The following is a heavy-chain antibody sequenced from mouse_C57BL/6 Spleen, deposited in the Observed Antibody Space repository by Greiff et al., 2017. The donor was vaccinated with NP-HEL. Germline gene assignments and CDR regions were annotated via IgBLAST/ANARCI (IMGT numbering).Heavy chain of an antibody. V-gene: IGHV1-64*01. J-gene: IGHJ2*01. CDR3: ASQSATYGSSYVGY. CDR2: IHPNSGST. D-gene: IGHD1-1*01. Sequence: VQLQQSGAELVKPGASVKLSCKASGYTFTSYWMHWVKQRPGQGLEWIGMIHPNSGSTNYNEKFKSKATLTVDKSSSTAYMQLSSLTSDDSAVYYCASQSATYGSSYVGYWGQGTTLTVSS. CDR1: GYTFTSYW.